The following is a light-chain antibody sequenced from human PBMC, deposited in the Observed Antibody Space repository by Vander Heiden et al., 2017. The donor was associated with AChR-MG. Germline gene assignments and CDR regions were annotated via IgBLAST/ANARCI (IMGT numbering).Light chain of an antibody. Sequence: DFQMTQSPSSLSASVGDTVSITCRASQSISNYLNWYQQKPGKAPNLLIYAASSLQSGVPSRFSGSGSGTDFTLTISRLQPEDFATYYCQQSVSTPRTFGQGTKVEIK. V-gene: IGKV1-39*01. J-gene: IGKJ1*01. CDR3: QQSVSTPRT. CDR1: QSISNY. CDR2: AAS.